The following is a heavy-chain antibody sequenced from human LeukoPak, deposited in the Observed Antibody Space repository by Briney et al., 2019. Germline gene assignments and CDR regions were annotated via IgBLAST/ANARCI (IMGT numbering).Heavy chain of an antibody. CDR3: ARSSGWYERGPDYYHYYMDV. D-gene: IGHD6-19*01. CDR1: GDSVSSNSAA. Sequence: SQTLSLTCAISGDSVSSNSAAWNWIRQSPSRGLEWLGRTYYRSKWYTDYAVSVKSRITINPDTSKNRFSLQLNSVTPEDTAVYYCARSSGWYERGPDYYHYYMDVWGKGTTVTVSS. V-gene: IGHV6-1*01. CDR2: TYYRSKWYT. J-gene: IGHJ6*03.